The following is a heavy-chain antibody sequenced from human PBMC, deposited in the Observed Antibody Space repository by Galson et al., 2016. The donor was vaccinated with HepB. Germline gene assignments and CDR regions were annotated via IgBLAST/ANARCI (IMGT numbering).Heavy chain of an antibody. CDR3: AREGGVSSGWGYLHHSYAVDV. V-gene: IGHV3-23*01. D-gene: IGHD2-8*02. CDR1: GLTFNTFA. Sequence: SLRLSCAASGLTFNTFAMSWVRQAPGKGLEWVSRISASRGSTYYADSVKGRFTISRDNSKYTLYLQVSSLRPEDTAVYYCAREGGVSSGWGYLHHSYAVDVWGKGTTVTVSS. CDR2: ISASRGST. J-gene: IGHJ6*04.